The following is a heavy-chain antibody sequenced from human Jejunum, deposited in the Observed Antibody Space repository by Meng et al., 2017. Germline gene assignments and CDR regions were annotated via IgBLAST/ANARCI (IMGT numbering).Heavy chain of an antibody. V-gene: IGHV4-61*01. CDR1: CGFVGRASYQ. J-gene: IGHJ5*02. Sequence: HVQRQMLVLALARTSETLPFICTISCGFVGRASYQWCWIRQHPGRGLQWIGTIEYIGTTYYNPSLERRVTITLATSKNQISLELTSVTAAETAVYYCARYSRSVGWLDPWGQGTLVTVSS. D-gene: IGHD5-18*01. CDR2: IEYIGTT. CDR3: ARYSRSVGWLDP.